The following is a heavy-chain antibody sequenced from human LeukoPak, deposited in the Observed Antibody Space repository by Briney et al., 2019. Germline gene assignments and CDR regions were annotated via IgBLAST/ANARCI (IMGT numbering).Heavy chain of an antibody. CDR1: VGSISSSSYY. V-gene: IGHV4-39*07. J-gene: IGHJ6*04. D-gene: IGHD3-3*01. Sequence: PSETLSLTCTVSVGSISSSSYYSGWIRQPPGKGLGWSGSIYYSGSTYYNPSLKSRVTISVDTSKNQFSLKLSSVTAADTAVYYCARGRLLSGTTSYSDVWGKGTTVTVSS. CDR3: ARGRLLSGTTSYSDV. CDR2: IYYSGST.